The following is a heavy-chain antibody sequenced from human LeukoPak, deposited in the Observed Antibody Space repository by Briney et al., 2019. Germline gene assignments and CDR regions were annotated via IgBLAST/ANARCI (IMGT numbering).Heavy chain of an antibody. CDR3: ARETESFDY. V-gene: IGHV3-30-3*01. CDR2: ITYDGSNK. CDR1: GFTFSSYA. Sequence: GGSLRLSCAASGFTFSSYAMHWVRQAPGKGLEWVAVITYDGSNKYYADSVKGRFTISRYNSKNTLYVQMNSLRAEDTAVYYCARETESFDYWGQGTLVTVSS. J-gene: IGHJ4*02. D-gene: IGHD1-14*01.